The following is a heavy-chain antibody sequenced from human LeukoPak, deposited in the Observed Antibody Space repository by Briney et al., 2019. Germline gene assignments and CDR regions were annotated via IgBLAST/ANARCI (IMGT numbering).Heavy chain of an antibody. Sequence: PSETQSLTCIVSGGSINNHYWTWIRQTPGKGLEWIGDIHYTGTTKYNPSLKSRVTISIDTSKNQFSLELSSVTATDTAVYFCATNRAGTYDRPFDIWGQGTIVTVSS. J-gene: IGHJ3*02. CDR3: ATNRAGTYDRPFDI. D-gene: IGHD1-26*01. CDR2: IHYTGTT. V-gene: IGHV4-59*08. CDR1: GGSINNHY.